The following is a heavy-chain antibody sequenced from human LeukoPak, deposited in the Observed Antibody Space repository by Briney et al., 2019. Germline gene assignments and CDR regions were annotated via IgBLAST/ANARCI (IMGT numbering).Heavy chain of an antibody. CDR1: GGSFSGSY. D-gene: IGHD4-17*01. CDR2: VTLDGRI. J-gene: IGHJ4*02. Sequence: PSETLSLTCAVYGGSFSGSYWNWIRQPPGKGLQWIGEVTLDGRINYKPSLRGRVTISVDTSMNQFSLRLTSVTAADTAVYYCATIYGDFSDFDSWAQGTLATVSS. V-gene: IGHV4-34*01. CDR3: ATIYGDFSDFDS.